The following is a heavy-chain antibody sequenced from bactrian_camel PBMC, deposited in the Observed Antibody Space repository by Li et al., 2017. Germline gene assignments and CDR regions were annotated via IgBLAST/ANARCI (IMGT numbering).Heavy chain of an antibody. V-gene: IGHV3S53*01. D-gene: IGHD2*01. J-gene: IGHJ4*01. Sequence: QVQLVESGGGSVQVGGSLRLSCVASVDTIGRYCMGWFRQAPGKQRESVAVIDVNDKPTYANSMKDRFTISKDHAKNTLILEMSSLKPNDTANYYCAAVLGSGGYCYLLQEIFKRWGQGTQVTVS. CDR1: VDTIGRYC. CDR3: AAVLGSGGYCYLLQEIFKR. CDR2: IDVNDKP.